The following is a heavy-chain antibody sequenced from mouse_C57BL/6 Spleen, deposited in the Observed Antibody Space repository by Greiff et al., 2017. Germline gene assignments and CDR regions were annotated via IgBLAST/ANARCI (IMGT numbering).Heavy chain of an antibody. J-gene: IGHJ3*01. CDR2: IDPSDSET. V-gene: IGHV1-52*01. CDR3: ARGRSPAWFAY. D-gene: IGHD1-1*01. Sequence: VQLQQPGAELVRPGSSVKLSCKASGYTFTSYWMHWVKQRPIQGLEWIGNIDPSDSETHYNQKFKDKATLTVDKSSSTAYMQLSSLTSEDSAVYYCARGRSPAWFAYWGQGTLVTVSA. CDR1: GYTFTSYW.